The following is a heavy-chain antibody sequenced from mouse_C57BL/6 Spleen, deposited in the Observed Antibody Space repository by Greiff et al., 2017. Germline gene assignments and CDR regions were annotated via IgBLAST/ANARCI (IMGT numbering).Heavy chain of an antibody. J-gene: IGHJ2*01. V-gene: IGHV1-82*01. CDR1: GYAFSSSW. D-gene: IGHD1-1*01. CDR3: ASPPTRGSSPYCFDY. CDR2: IYPGDGDT. Sequence: QVQLQQSGPELVKPGASVKISCKASGYAFSSSWMNWVKQRPGKGLEWIGRIYPGDGDTNYNGKFKGKATLTADKSSSTAYMQLSSLTSEDSAVYVCASPPTRGSSPYCFDYWGQGTALTVSS.